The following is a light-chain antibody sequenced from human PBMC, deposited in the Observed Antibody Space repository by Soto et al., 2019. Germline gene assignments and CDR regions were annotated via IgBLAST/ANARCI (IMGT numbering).Light chain of an antibody. CDR3: QQYGSSPLT. J-gene: IGKJ4*01. V-gene: IGKV3-20*01. Sequence: EILMTQSPATLSVSPGERATLSCRASQSVSSSYLAWYQQKPGQAPRLLIYGASSRDTGIPDRFSGSGSATDFTLTISRLEPEDFAVYYCQQYGSSPLTFGGGTKVDIK. CDR1: QSVSSSY. CDR2: GAS.